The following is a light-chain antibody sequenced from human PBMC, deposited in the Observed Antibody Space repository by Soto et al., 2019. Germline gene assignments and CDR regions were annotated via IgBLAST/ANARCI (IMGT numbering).Light chain of an antibody. J-gene: IGKJ1*01. CDR2: DAS. CDR1: QAISSW. CDR3: QQYDRYLT. V-gene: IGKV1-5*01. Sequence: ESEKTQSASALSENVGDRFTITCPASQAISSWLAWYQQKPGKAPKLLIYDASSLESGVPSRFSGSRSGTEFTLTISSLQPDDFATYYCQQYDRYLTFGQGTKVDIK.